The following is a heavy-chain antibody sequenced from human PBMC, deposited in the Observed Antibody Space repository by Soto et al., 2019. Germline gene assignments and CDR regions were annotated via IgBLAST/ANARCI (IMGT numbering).Heavy chain of an antibody. J-gene: IGHJ4*02. CDR2: IYYSGST. D-gene: IGHD2-21*02. CDR1: GGSFSGYY. V-gene: IGHV4-59*08. CDR3: ARFPGSTTANYCDS. Sequence: SETLSLTCAVYGGSFSGYYWSWIRQPPGKGLEWIGYIYYSGSTNYNPSLNSRVTISVDTSKNQFSLKLSSVTAADTAVYYCARFPGSTTANYCDSWGQGALVTVSS.